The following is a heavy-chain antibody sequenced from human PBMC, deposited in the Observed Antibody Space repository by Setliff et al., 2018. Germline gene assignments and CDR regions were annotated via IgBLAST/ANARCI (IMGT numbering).Heavy chain of an antibody. CDR2: IIPIFGTA. V-gene: IGHV1-69*13. D-gene: IGHD2-2*02. CDR1: GGTFSSYA. J-gene: IGHJ6*02. Sequence: ASVKVSCKASGGTFSSYAISWVRQAPGQGLEWMGGIIPIFGTANYAQKFQGRVTITADESTSTAYMELSSLRSEDTAAYYCARDSRGLVPAAIEGSYYYYGMDVWGQGTTVTVSS. CDR3: ARDSRGLVPAAIEGSYYYYGMDV.